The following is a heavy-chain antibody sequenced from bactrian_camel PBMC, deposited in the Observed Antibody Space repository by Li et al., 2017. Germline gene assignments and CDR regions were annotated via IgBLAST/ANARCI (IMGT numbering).Heavy chain of an antibody. J-gene: IGHJ4*01. CDR3: ATKQRDWLGCHVRGGYAG. D-gene: IGHD1*01. Sequence: QLVESGGGSVQAGESLRLSCVVSGYRYSTYCMGWFRQVPGNEREPLASIDSDGRTSVADSVKGRFTISQNNAENTVYLQMNNLKPEDSATYYCATKQRDWLGCHVRGGYAGWGPGTQVTVS. CDR2: IDSDGRT. CDR1: GYRYSTYC. V-gene: IGHV3S53*01.